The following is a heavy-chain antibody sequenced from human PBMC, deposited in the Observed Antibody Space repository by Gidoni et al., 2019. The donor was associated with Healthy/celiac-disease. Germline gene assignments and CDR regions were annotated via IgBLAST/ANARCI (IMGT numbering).Heavy chain of an antibody. Sequence: QVQLQQSGPGLVTPSQTLSLTCAISGDSVSSNSAAWNWVRQSPSRGLEWLGRTYYRSKWYNDYAESVKSRITINPDTSKNQFSLQLNSVTPEDTAVYYCAKELGILYDFWSGPGDYYGMDVWGQGTTVTVSS. CDR2: TYYRSKWYN. V-gene: IGHV6-1*01. J-gene: IGHJ6*02. CDR3: AKELGILYDFWSGPGDYYGMDV. D-gene: IGHD3-3*01. CDR1: GDSVSSNSAA.